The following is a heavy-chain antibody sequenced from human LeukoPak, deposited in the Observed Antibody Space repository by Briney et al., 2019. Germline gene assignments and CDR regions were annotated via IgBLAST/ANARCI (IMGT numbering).Heavy chain of an antibody. D-gene: IGHD3-3*01. Sequence: PSETLSLTCTVSGDSISNFYWSWIRQPAGKGLEWIGRIYTSGSTNYNPSLKSRVTMSVDTSKNQFSLKLSSVTAADTAVYYCARGEWSYYYYYMDVWGKGTTVTISS. CDR2: IYTSGST. CDR1: GDSISNFY. V-gene: IGHV4-4*07. CDR3: ARGEWSYYYYYMDV. J-gene: IGHJ6*03.